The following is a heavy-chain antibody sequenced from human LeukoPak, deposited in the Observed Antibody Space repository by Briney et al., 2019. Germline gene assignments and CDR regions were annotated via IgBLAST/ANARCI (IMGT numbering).Heavy chain of an antibody. CDR1: GGTFSSYA. Sequence: ASVKVSCKASGGTFSSYAISWVRQAPGQGLEWMGGIIPIFGTANYAQKFQGRVTITADESTSTAYMELGSLRSEDTAAYYCAAYTAMVKESFDYWGQGTLVTVSS. J-gene: IGHJ4*02. D-gene: IGHD5-18*01. CDR3: AAYTAMVKESFDY. V-gene: IGHV1-69*13. CDR2: IIPIFGTA.